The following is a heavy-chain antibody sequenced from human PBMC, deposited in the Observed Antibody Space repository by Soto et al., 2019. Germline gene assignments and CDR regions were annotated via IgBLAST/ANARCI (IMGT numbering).Heavy chain of an antibody. CDR1: GYTFTSYD. V-gene: IGHV1-8*01. CDR3: ARGYSGYYRRGGRAFDY. J-gene: IGHJ4*02. CDR2: MNPNSGNT. Sequence: GASVKVSCKASGYTFTSYDINWVRQATGQGLEWMGWMNPNSGNTGYAQKFQGRVTMTRNTSISTAYMELSSLRSEDTAVYYCARGYSGYYRRGGRAFDYWGQGTLVTVSS. D-gene: IGHD5-12*01.